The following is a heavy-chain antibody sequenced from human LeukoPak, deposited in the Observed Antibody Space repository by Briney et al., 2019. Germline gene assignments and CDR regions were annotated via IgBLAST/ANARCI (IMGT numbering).Heavy chain of an antibody. CDR1: DGSFSGYY. CDR3: AHWDTSVDY. D-gene: IGHD1/OR15-1a*01. V-gene: IGHV4-34*01. Sequence: SETLSLTCAVYDGSFSGYYWTWIRQPPGKGLEWIGEINHSGSTNYNPSLKSRVTISVDTSKNQFSLKLSPVTAADTAVYYCAHWDTSVDYWGQGTLVTVSS. J-gene: IGHJ4*02. CDR2: INHSGST.